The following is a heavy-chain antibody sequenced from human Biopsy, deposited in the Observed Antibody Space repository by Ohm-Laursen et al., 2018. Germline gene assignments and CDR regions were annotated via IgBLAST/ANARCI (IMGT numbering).Heavy chain of an antibody. CDR1: GKTFSDYY. D-gene: IGHD2-15*01. Sequence: SQTLSLTCDVYGKTFSDYYWSWIRQPPGKGLEWIGQINQSGRTNYNPSLKSRVNISADKSNNRFSLKLTSVTTADTAVYFCGNEVHGRDYWGLGALVTVSS. CDR3: GNEVHGRDY. J-gene: IGHJ4*02. CDR2: INQSGRT. V-gene: IGHV4-34*08.